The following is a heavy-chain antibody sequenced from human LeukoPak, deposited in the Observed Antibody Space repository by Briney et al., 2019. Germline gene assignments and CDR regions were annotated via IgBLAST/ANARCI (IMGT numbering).Heavy chain of an antibody. CDR2: VDYNGST. CDR3: AXGFYXPFDR. CDR1: GASVSSSH. Sequence: SETLSLTCTVSGASVSSSHWNWIRQSPGKGLEWIANVDYNGSTKYNPSLRGRGTMSLDTSTNQFYLKLESVTAADTARYYFAXGFYXPFDRWGQGTLVTVSS. J-gene: IGHJ5*02. D-gene: IGHD2/OR15-2a*01. V-gene: IGHV4-59*02.